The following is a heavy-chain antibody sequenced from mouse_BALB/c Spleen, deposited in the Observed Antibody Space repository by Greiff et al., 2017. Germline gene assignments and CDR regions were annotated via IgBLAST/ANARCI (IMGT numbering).Heavy chain of an antibody. V-gene: IGHV1S56*01. CDR1: GYTFTSYY. CDR3: ARGHYYGSSLYAMDY. J-gene: IGHJ4*01. D-gene: IGHD1-1*01. CDR2: IYPGDGST. Sequence: VQLQQSGPELVKPGASVKMSCKASGYTFTSYYIHWVKQRPGQGLEWIGWIYPGDGSTKYNEKFKGKTTLTADKSSSTAYMLLSSLTSEDSAIYFCARGHYYGSSLYAMDYWGQGTSVTVSS.